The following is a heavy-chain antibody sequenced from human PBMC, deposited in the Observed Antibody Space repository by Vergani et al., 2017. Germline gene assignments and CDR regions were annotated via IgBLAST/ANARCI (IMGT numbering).Heavy chain of an antibody. D-gene: IGHD6-6*01. CDR1: GGSISSYY. Sequence: QVQLQESGPGLVKPSETLSLTCTVSGGSISSYYWSWIRQPAGKGLEWIGRIYTSGSTNYNPSLKSRVTMSVDTSKNQFSLKLSSVTDADTAVYYCARGMAARHQVGDDAFDIWGQGTMVTVSS. J-gene: IGHJ3*02. V-gene: IGHV4-4*07. CDR2: IYTSGST. CDR3: ARGMAARHQVGDDAFDI.